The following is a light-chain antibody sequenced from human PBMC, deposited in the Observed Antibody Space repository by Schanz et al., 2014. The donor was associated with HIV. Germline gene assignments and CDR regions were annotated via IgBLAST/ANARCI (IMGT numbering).Light chain of an antibody. CDR2: EVS. Sequence: QSALTQPPSASGSPGQSVTISCTGTSSDVGGYKYVSWYQQHPGKAPKLMIYEVSKRPSGVPDRFSGSKSGNTASLTVSGLQAEDEADYYCSSYAGSTLYVFGTGTKLTVL. J-gene: IGLJ1*01. V-gene: IGLV2-8*01. CDR3: SSYAGSTLYV. CDR1: SSDVGGYKY.